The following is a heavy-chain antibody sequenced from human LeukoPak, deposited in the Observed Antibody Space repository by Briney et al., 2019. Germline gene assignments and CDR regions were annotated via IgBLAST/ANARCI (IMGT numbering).Heavy chain of an antibody. CDR3: ARGLNLYGDYVADYYYYMDV. Sequence: ASVKVSCKASGYTFTSYGISWVRQAPGQGLEWMGWISAYNGNTNYAQKLQGRVTMTTDTSTSTAYMELRSLRSDDTAVYYCARGLNLYGDYVADYYYYMDVWGKGTTVTVSS. J-gene: IGHJ6*03. CDR1: GYTFTSYG. CDR2: ISAYNGNT. V-gene: IGHV1-18*01. D-gene: IGHD4-17*01.